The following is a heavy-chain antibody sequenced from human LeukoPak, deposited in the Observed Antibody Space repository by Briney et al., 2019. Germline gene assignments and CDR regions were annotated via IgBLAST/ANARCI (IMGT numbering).Heavy chain of an antibody. CDR1: GYSFTSYW. Sequence: GESLKISCKGSGYSFTSYWIRWVRQTPGKGLEWMGIIYPVDSDTRYSPSFQGQVTISADKSISTAYLQWSSLNASDTAMYYCARSCPLVPDAFDIWGQGTMVTVSS. D-gene: IGHD3-10*01. J-gene: IGHJ3*02. CDR3: ARSCPLVPDAFDI. V-gene: IGHV5-51*01. CDR2: IYPVDSDT.